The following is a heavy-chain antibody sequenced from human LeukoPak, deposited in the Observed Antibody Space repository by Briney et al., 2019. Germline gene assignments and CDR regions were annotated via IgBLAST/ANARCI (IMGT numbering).Heavy chain of an antibody. Sequence: SETLSLTCAVSGGSISSGDYSWSWIRQPPGKGLGWIGYIYRSGRTYYNPSLKSRVTISIDRSKNQFSLKLSSVTAADTAVYYCARDLLWFGEAYFDYWGQGTLVTVSS. V-gene: IGHV4-30-2*01. J-gene: IGHJ4*02. CDR3: ARDLLWFGEAYFDY. D-gene: IGHD3-10*01. CDR1: GGSISSGDYS. CDR2: IYRSGRT.